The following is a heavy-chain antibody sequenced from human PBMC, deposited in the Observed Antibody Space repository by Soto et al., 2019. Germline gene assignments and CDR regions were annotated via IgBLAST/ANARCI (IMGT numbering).Heavy chain of an antibody. Sequence: PAETLSLTCTVSGGSIISGGHYWSGIRQHPGKGLEWIGYIYYSGSTYYNPSLKSRVTISVDTSKNQFSLKLSSVTAADTAVYYCARVIAAANYFDYWGQGTLVTVS. CDR2: IYYSGST. CDR3: ARVIAAANYFDY. J-gene: IGHJ4*02. V-gene: IGHV4-31*03. D-gene: IGHD6-13*01. CDR1: GGSIISGGHY.